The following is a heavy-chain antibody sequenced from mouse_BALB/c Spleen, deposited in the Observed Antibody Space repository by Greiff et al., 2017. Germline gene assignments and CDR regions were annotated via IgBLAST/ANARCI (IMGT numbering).Heavy chain of an antibody. V-gene: IGHV6-6*02. D-gene: IGHD6-1*01. CDR3: TRPLQLRYAMDY. CDR1: GFTFSNYW. Sequence: EVNLVESGGGLVQPGGSMKLSCVASGFTFSNYWMNWVRQSPQKGLEWVAEIRLKSNNYATHYAESVKGRFTISRDDSKSSVYLQMNNLRAEDTGIYYCTRPLQLRYAMDYWGQGTSVTVSS. J-gene: IGHJ4*01. CDR2: IRLKSNNYAT.